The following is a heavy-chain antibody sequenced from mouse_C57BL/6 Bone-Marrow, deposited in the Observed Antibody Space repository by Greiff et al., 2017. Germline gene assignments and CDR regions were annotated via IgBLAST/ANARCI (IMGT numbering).Heavy chain of an antibody. CDR2: IDPETGGT. D-gene: IGHD2-5*01. CDR1: GYTFTDYE. V-gene: IGHV1-15*01. Sequence: QVQLQQSGAELVRPGASVTLSCKASGYTFTDYEMHWVKQTPVHGLEWIGAIDPETGGTAYNQKFKGKAILTADKSSSTAYMELRSLTAEDSAVYYCTGASDSNYERGFDYWGQGTTLTVSS. CDR3: TGASDSNYERGFDY. J-gene: IGHJ2*01.